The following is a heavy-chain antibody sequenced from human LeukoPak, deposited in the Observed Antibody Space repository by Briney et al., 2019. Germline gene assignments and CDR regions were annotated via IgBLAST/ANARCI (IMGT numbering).Heavy chain of an antibody. V-gene: IGHV1-18*01. D-gene: IGHD3-22*01. J-gene: IGHJ4*02. CDR1: GYTFTDYG. CDR3: ARSYDSSGYYQYYSDY. Sequence: GASVKVSCKASGYTFTDYGISWVRQAPGQGLEWMGWISADNGNTKYAQMLQGRVSMTTDTSTSTAYMELRRLRSDDTAVYYCARSYDSSGYYQYYSDYWGQGTLVTVSS. CDR2: ISADNGNT.